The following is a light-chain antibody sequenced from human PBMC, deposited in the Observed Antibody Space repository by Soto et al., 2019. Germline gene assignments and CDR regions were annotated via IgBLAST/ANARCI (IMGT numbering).Light chain of an antibody. CDR3: QQLNSYSIT. J-gene: IGKJ5*01. CDR1: QGISSY. Sequence: DIRLTQSPSFLSSSVADRFTISCRASQGISSYLAWYQQKPGKAPKLLIYAASTLQSGVPSRFSGSGSGTEFTLTISSLQPEDFATYYCQQLNSYSITFGQGTRLEIK. CDR2: AAS. V-gene: IGKV1-9*01.